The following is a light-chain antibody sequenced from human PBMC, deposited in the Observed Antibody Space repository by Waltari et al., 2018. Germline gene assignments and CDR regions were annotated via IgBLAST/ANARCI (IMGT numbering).Light chain of an antibody. V-gene: IGLV1-40*01. CDR3: QSYDTTLSGSV. J-gene: IGLJ2*01. CDR1: TSNIGAGYD. CDR2: PNT. Sequence: QSVLTQPPSVSGAPGQRVTISCTGSTSNIGAGYDVHWYQQLPGTAPKLLIYPNTYRPSGVPDRFSASEAGTSASLAGTGLQADDEADYYGQSYDTTLSGSVFGGGTKLTVL.